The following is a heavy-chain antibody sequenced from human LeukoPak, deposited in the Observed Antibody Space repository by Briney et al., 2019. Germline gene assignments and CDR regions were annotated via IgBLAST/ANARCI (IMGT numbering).Heavy chain of an antibody. CDR2: IAYDGSNK. CDR1: GFTFSTYA. CDR3: ARDPDGTTFDY. J-gene: IGHJ4*02. D-gene: IGHD2/OR15-2a*01. V-gene: IGHV3-30-3*01. Sequence: GGSLRLSCVASGFTFSTYAMHWVRQAPGKGLEWVAVIAYDGSNKYYADSVKGRFTISRDNSKNTLYLQMNSLRPEDTTVYYCARDPDGTTFDYWGQGTLVTVSS.